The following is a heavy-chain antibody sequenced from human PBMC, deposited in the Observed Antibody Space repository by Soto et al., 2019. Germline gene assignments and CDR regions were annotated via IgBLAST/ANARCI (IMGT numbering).Heavy chain of an antibody. CDR1: GVTFTSYA. V-gene: IGHV3-23*01. CDR3: AKGSFGFDY. J-gene: IGHJ4*02. CDR2: TSKRGDST. Sequence: GGSLRLSCAASGVTFTSYAMTWVRQVPGEGLQWVSSTSKRGDSTYYADSVRGRFTTSRDNSKNTADLQMNRLRAEDTAIYYCAKGSFGFDYWGQGTLVTVSS. D-gene: IGHD3-10*01.